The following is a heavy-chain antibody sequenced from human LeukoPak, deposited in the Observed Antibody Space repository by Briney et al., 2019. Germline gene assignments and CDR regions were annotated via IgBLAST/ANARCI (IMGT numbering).Heavy chain of an antibody. CDR3: ARDVVAAPGTWDY. Sequence: SETLSLTCAVYGGSFSSFYWSWIRQPAGKGLEWIGRIYTSGSTNYNPSLKSRVTMSVDTSKNQFSLKLSSVTAADTAVYYCARDVVAAPGTWDYWGQGTLVTVSS. V-gene: IGHV4-4*07. J-gene: IGHJ4*02. D-gene: IGHD6-13*01. CDR1: GGSFSSFY. CDR2: IYTSGST.